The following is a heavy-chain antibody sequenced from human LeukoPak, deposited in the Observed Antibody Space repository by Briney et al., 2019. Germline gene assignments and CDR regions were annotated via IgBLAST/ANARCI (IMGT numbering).Heavy chain of an antibody. CDR1: GFTFSNYA. CDR2: ISGSGGST. J-gene: IGHJ4*02. D-gene: IGHD2-21*01. Sequence: PGGSLRLSCAASGFTFSNYAMNWVRQAPGKGLEWVSSISGSGGSTYFAGSVKGRVTISRDNSKNTMYMQMNSLRVEDTAVYYCARGSGDYTFDYWGQGTLVTVSS. V-gene: IGHV3-23*01. CDR3: ARGSGDYTFDY.